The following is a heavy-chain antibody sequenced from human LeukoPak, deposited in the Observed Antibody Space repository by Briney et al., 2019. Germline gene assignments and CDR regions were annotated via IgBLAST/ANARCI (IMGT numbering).Heavy chain of an antibody. CDR2: ISAYNGNT. CDR3: AREGYSSSWPFDY. CDR1: GHTFTGYY. D-gene: IGHD6-13*01. J-gene: IGHJ4*02. V-gene: IGHV1-18*04. Sequence: ASVKVSCKASGHTFTGYYMHWVRQAPGQGLEWMGWISAYNGNTNYAQKLQGRVTMTTDTSTSTAYMELRSLRSDDTAVYYCAREGYSSSWPFDYWGQGTLVTVSS.